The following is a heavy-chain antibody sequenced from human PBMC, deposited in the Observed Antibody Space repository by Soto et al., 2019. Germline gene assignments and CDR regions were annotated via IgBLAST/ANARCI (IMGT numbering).Heavy chain of an antibody. CDR3: ARGTMGGSGSSDY. J-gene: IGHJ4*02. Sequence: ASVKVSCKASGYAFTSYAMHWVRQAPGQRLEWMGWINAGNGNTKYSQKFQGRVTITRDTSASTAYMELSSLRSEDTAVYYRARGTMGGSGSSDYWGQGTLVTVSS. CDR2: INAGNGNT. V-gene: IGHV1-3*01. CDR1: GYAFTSYA. D-gene: IGHD3-3*01.